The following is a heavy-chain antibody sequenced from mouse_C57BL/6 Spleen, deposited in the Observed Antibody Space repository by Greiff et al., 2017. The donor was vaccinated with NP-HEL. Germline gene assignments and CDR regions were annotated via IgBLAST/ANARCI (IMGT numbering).Heavy chain of an antibody. CDR2: IYPSDSET. CDR1: GYTFTSYW. V-gene: IGHV1-61*01. J-gene: IGHJ1*03. CDR3: AREAYYSNYWYFDV. Sequence: VQLQQPGAELVRPGSSVKLSCKASGYTFTSYWMDWVKQRPGQGLEWIGNIYPSDSETHYNQKFKDKATLTVDKSSSTAYMQLSSLTSEDSAVYYCAREAYYSNYWYFDVWGTGTTVTVSS. D-gene: IGHD2-5*01.